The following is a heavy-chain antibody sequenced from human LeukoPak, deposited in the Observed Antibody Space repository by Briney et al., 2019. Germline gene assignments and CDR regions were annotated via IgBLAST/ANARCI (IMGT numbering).Heavy chain of an antibody. V-gene: IGHV4-34*01. D-gene: IGHD2-21*01. J-gene: IGHJ6*02. CDR3: ARGVVGGGPFYYYYGMDV. CDR1: GGSFSGYY. Sequence: PSETLSLTCAVYGGSFSGYYWSWIRQPPGKGLEWIGEINHSGSTNYSPSLKSRVTISVDTSKNQFSLKLSSVTAADTAVYYCARGVVGGGPFYYYYGMDVWGQGTTVTVSS. CDR2: INHSGST.